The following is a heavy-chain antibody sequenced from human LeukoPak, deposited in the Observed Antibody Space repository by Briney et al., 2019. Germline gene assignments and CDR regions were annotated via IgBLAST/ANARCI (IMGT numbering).Heavy chain of an antibody. V-gene: IGHV4-34*01. CDR2: INHSGST. J-gene: IGHJ4*02. Sequence: SETLSLTCAVYGGSFSGYYWSWIRQPPGKGLEWIGEINHSGSTNYNPSLKSRVTISVDTSKNQFSLKLSSVTAADTAVYYCARGGERITMIVVAKSYDYWDQGTLVTVSS. CDR3: ARGGERITMIVVAKSYDY. D-gene: IGHD3-22*01. CDR1: GGSFSGYY.